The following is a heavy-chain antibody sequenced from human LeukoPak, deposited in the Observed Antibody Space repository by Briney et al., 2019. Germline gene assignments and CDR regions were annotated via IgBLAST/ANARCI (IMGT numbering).Heavy chain of an antibody. CDR3: ARNFDTYYYDSSGYQGNRYYYYYMDV. CDR1: GGSISSGGYY. Sequence: LSLTCTVSGGSISSGGYYWSWIRQAPGKGLEWVSYISSSGSTIYYADSVKGRFTISRDNAKNSLYLRMNSLRAEDTAVYYCARNFDTYYYDSSGYQGNRYYYYYMDVWGKGTTVTVSS. D-gene: IGHD3-22*01. J-gene: IGHJ6*03. CDR2: ISSSGSTI. V-gene: IGHV3-11*01.